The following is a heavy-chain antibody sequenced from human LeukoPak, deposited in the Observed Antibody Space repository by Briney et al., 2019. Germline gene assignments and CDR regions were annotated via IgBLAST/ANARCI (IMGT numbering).Heavy chain of an antibody. Sequence: PGGSLRLSWAASGFTFSSYWMSWVRQAPGKGLEWVANIKQDGSEKYYVDSVKGRFTISRDNAKNSLYLQMNSLRAEDTAVYYCAREERWLQPPYYYFGMDVWGQGTTVTVSS. CDR1: GFTFSSYW. J-gene: IGHJ6*02. V-gene: IGHV3-7*01. D-gene: IGHD5-24*01. CDR3: AREERWLQPPYYYFGMDV. CDR2: IKQDGSEK.